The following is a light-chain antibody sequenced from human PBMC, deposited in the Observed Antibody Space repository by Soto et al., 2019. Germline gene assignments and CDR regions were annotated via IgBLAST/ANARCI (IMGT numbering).Light chain of an antibody. J-gene: IGLJ2*01. Sequence: QSALTQPASVSGSPGQSITISCTGTSSDVGAYNYVSWYQQHPGKAPKLMIYDVSNRPSGVSNRFSGSKSGDTASLTISGLQAEDEADYYRSSYTSSSTLVVFGGGTKLTVL. CDR1: SSDVGAYNY. CDR3: SSYTSSSTLVV. CDR2: DVS. V-gene: IGLV2-14*01.